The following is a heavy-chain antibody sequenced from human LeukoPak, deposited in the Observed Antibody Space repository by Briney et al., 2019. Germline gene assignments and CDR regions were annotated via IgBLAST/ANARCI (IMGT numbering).Heavy chain of an antibody. Sequence: PSETLSLTCTVSGGSISSSSYYWGWIRQPPGKGLEWIGSIYYSGSTYYNPSPKSRVTISVDTSKNQFSLKLSSVTAADTAVYYCARRGSSWYPQPDAFDIWGQGTMVTVSS. CDR3: ARRGSSWYPQPDAFDI. J-gene: IGHJ3*02. V-gene: IGHV4-39*01. CDR1: GGSISSSSYY. D-gene: IGHD6-13*01. CDR2: IYYSGST.